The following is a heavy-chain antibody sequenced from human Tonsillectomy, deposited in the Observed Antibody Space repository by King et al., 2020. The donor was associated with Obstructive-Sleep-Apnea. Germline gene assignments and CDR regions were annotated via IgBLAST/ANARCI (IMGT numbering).Heavy chain of an antibody. J-gene: IGHJ4*02. V-gene: IGHV3-30*02. CDR1: GFTFSNFG. CDR3: VKDWYDIVTASGLGDY. Sequence: VQLVESGGGVVQPGGSLRLSCAASGFTFSNFGMYWVRPAPGKGLEWVAFLRYDGIKKYYADSVKGRFTISRDTSKNQLYLQMNSLGPEDTAVYYCVKDWYDIVTASGLGDYWGKGTLVTVSS. D-gene: IGHD3-9*01. CDR2: LRYDGIKK.